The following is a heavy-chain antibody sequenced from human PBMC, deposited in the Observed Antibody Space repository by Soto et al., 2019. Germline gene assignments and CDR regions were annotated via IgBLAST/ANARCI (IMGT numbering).Heavy chain of an antibody. V-gene: IGHV1-3*01. Sequence: ASVKVSCKASGYTFTSYAMHWVRQAPGQRLEWMGWINAGNGNTKYSQKFQGRVTITRDTSASTAYMELSSLRSEDTAVYYCAREELRIRYDILTGYSYGMDVWGQGTAVTSP. CDR1: GYTFTSYA. D-gene: IGHD3-9*01. CDR3: AREELRIRYDILTGYSYGMDV. CDR2: INAGNGNT. J-gene: IGHJ6*02.